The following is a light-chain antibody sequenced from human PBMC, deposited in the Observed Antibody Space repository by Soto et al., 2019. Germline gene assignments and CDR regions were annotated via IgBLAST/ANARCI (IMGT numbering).Light chain of an antibody. Sequence: EIVLTQSPGTLSLSPGERATLSCRASQSVSSSYLAWYQQKPGQAPRLLIYGESSRATGIPDRFSGSGSGTDVTLTISRLEPEDFAVYYCQQYASSPLTFGGGTKVEIK. J-gene: IGKJ4*01. CDR3: QQYASSPLT. CDR2: GES. CDR1: QSVSSSY. V-gene: IGKV3-20*01.